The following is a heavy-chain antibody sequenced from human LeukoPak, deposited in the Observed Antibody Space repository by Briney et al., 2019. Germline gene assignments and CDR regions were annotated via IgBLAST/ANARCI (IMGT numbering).Heavy chain of an antibody. CDR1: GVTFDDYA. CDR3: VKDLVDMTTRYYYYGMDV. D-gene: IGHD3-9*01. V-gene: IGHV3-43*02. Sequence: GGSLRLSCAASGVTFDDYAMHRVRQAPGKGLDWVSLISGDGAGTYYADSVKGRFTIFRDNSKNSLYLHMNSLRAEDTALYYCVKDLVDMTTRYYYYGMDVWGQGTAVTVSS. CDR2: ISGDGAGT. J-gene: IGHJ6*02.